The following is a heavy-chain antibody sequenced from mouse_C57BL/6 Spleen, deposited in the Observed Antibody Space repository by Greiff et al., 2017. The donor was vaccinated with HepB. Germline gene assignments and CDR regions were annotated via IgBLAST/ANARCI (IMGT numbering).Heavy chain of an antibody. CDR2: IYPGSGST. CDR3: ARDPVITTVDWYFDV. J-gene: IGHJ1*03. D-gene: IGHD1-1*01. V-gene: IGHV1-55*01. CDR1: GYTFTSYW. Sequence: VQLQQPGAELVKPGASVKMSCKASGYTFTSYWITWVKQRPGQGLEWIGDIYPGSGSTNYNEKFKSKATLTVDTSSSTAYMQLSSLTSEDSAVYYCARDPVITTVDWYFDVWGTGTTVTVSS.